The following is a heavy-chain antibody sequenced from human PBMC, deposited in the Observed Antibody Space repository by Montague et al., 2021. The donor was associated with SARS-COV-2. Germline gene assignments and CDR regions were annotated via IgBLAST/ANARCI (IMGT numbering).Heavy chain of an antibody. D-gene: IGHD1-26*01. CDR2: TYYRSKWYN. CDR3: ARTSASSDY. J-gene: IGHJ4*02. V-gene: IGHV6-1*01. Sequence: CAISGDSVSRNRAARNWIRQSPSRGFEWLGRTYYRSKWYNDYAVSVKSRITINPDTSKNQISLQLNSVTPEDTAVYYCARTSASSDYWGQGTLVTVSS. CDR1: GDSVSRNRAA.